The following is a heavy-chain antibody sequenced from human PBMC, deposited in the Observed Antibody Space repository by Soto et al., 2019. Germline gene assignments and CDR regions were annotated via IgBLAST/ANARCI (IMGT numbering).Heavy chain of an antibody. D-gene: IGHD3-10*01. CDR1: GFSLSTSGVG. CDR2: IYWDDDK. CDR3: AHRSIPASGSWDVRSFDS. V-gene: IGHV2-5*02. Sequence: QITLKESGPTLVRPTQTLTLTCTFSGFSLSTSGVGLGWIRQPPGKALEYLALIYWDDDKRYSPSLRSRPTLSNDTSKNQVVLTLTNMDPVDTATYYCAHRSIPASGSWDVRSFDSWGQRTLVTVSS. J-gene: IGHJ4*02.